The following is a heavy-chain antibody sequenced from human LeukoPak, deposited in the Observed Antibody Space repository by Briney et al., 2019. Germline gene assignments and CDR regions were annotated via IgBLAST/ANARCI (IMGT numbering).Heavy chain of an antibody. CDR2: IWYDGSNK. CDR3: AKDRSNGWYEGYYFDY. CDR1: GFTFSSYG. V-gene: IGHV3-33*06. J-gene: IGHJ4*02. D-gene: IGHD6-19*01. Sequence: GGSLRLSCAASGFTFSSYGMHWVRQAPGKGLAGVAVIWYDGSNKYYADSVKGRFTISRDNSKNTLYLQMNSLRAEGTAVYYCAKDRSNGWYEGYYFDYWGQGTLVTVSS.